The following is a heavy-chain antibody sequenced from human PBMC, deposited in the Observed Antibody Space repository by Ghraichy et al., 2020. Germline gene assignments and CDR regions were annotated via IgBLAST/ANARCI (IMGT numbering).Heavy chain of an antibody. CDR3: ARDSTWSGYLTYYGMDV. D-gene: IGHD3-3*01. Sequence: SVKVSCKASGGTFSSYAISWVRQAPGQGLEWMGGIIPIFGTANYAQKFQGRVTITADKSTSTAYMELSSLRSEDTAVYYCARDSTWSGYLTYYGMDVWGQGTTVTVPS. CDR2: IIPIFGTA. CDR1: GGTFSSYA. V-gene: IGHV1-69*06. J-gene: IGHJ6*02.